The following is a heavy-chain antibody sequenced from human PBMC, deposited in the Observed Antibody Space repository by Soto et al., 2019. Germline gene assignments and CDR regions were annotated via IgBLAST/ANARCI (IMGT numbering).Heavy chain of an antibody. D-gene: IGHD6-19*01. CDR2: IWYDGSNK. Sequence: QVQLVESGGGVVQPGRSLRLSCAASGFTFSSYGMHWVRQAPGKGLEWVAVIWYDGSNKYYADSVKGRFTISRDNSKSTLYLQMNSLRAEDTAVYYCARESTVAGIFDYWGQGTLVTVSS. CDR1: GFTFSSYG. CDR3: ARESTVAGIFDY. J-gene: IGHJ4*02. V-gene: IGHV3-33*01.